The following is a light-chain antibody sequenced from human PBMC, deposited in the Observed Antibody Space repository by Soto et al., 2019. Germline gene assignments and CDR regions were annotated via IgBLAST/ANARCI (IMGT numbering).Light chain of an antibody. J-gene: IGKJ1*01. CDR1: QSVSGRY. V-gene: IGKV3D-20*01. CDR3: QRYGSSPRT. CDR2: DAS. Sequence: EIVLTQSPATLSLSPGERATLSCGASQSVSGRYLAWYQQKPGLAPRLLIYDASNRATGIPDRFSGSGSGTDFTLTISSLEPEDFAVYFCQRYGSSPRTFGQGTKVEI.